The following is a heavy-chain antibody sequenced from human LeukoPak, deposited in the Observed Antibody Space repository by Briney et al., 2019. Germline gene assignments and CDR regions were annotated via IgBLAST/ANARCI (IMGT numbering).Heavy chain of an antibody. CDR1: GGSISSYY. CDR2: IYTSGST. V-gene: IGHV4-4*07. Sequence: SETLSHTCTVSGGSISSYYWSWIRQPAGKGLEWIGRIYTSGSTNYNPSLKSRVTMSVDTSKNQFSLKLTSVTAADTAVYYCVREGAQTSFDSWGQGALVAVSS. CDR3: VREGAQTSFDS. J-gene: IGHJ4*02. D-gene: IGHD3-16*01.